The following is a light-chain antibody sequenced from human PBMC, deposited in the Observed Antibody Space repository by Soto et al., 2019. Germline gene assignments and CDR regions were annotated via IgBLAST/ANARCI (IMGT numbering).Light chain of an antibody. CDR2: DVS. CDR1: SSDVGGYNY. Sequence: QSALTQPRSVSGPPGQSVTISCTGTSSDVGGYNYVSWYQQHPGKAPKLMIYDVSKRPSGVPDRFSGSKSGNTASLTISGLQAEDEADYYCCSYAGSYTYVFGTGTSSPS. V-gene: IGLV2-11*01. CDR3: CSYAGSYTYV. J-gene: IGLJ1*01.